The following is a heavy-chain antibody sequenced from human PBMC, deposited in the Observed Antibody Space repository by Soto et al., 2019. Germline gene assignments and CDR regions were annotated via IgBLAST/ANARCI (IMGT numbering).Heavy chain of an antibody. J-gene: IGHJ6*02. Sequence: EVQLLESGGGLVQPGGSLRLSCAASGFTFSSYAMSWVRQAPGKGLEWVSFISAGGGSTYYADSVKGRFTISRDNSKNTLYLQMNGLRAEDTAKYYCAREYISSSSAMDVWGQGTTVTVSS. CDR3: AREYISSSSAMDV. D-gene: IGHD6-6*01. CDR2: ISAGGGST. CDR1: GFTFSSYA. V-gene: IGHV3-23*01.